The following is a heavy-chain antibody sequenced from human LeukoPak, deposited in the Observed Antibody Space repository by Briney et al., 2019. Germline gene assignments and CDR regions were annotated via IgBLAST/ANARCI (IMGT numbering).Heavy chain of an antibody. CDR3: AKDKGLRGAFDI. V-gene: IGHV3-9*01. CDR2: ISWNSDSR. Sequence: GGSLRLSCAASGFTFDDDAMHWVRQAPGKGLEWVSGISWNSDSRGYADSVKGRFTISRDNAKNSLYLQMNSLRAEDTALYYCAKDKGLRGAFDIGGQGTMVTVPS. J-gene: IGHJ3*02. CDR1: GFTFDDDA. D-gene: IGHD5-18*01.